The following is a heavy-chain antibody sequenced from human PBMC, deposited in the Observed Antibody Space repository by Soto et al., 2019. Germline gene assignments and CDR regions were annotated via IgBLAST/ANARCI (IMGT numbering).Heavy chain of an antibody. J-gene: IGHJ5*02. CDR1: GYTFTGYY. D-gene: IGHD6-6*01. Sequence: ASVKVSCKASGYTFTGYYMHWVRQAPGQGLEWMGWINPNSGGTNYAQKFQGWVTMTRDTSISAAYMELSRLRSDDTAVYYCARGIAARLGWFDPWGQGTLVTVSS. V-gene: IGHV1-2*04. CDR2: INPNSGGT. CDR3: ARGIAARLGWFDP.